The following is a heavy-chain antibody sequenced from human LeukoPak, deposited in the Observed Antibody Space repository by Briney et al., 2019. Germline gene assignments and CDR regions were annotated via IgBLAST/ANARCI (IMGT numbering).Heavy chain of an antibody. J-gene: IGHJ4*02. CDR2: IFYSGST. V-gene: IGHV4-59*12. CDR3: ARDPGYYGSGSRGAFDY. CDR1: GGSINGYY. D-gene: IGHD3-10*01. Sequence: SETLSLTCKVSGGSINGYYWSWIRQPPGKGLEWIGYIFYSGSTKYNPSLKSRVTMSVDTSKNQFSLRLSSVTAADTAVYYCARDPGYYGSGSRGAFDYWGQGTLVTVSS.